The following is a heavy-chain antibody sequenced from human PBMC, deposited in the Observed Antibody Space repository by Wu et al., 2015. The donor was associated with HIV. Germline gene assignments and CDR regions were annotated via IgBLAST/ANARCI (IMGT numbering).Heavy chain of an antibody. Sequence: QLVQSGAEVKKPGASVKVSCKASGYTFTGYYMHWVRQAPGQGLEWMGWINPNSGGSGGTNYAQKFQGRVTMTRDTSISTAYMELSRLRSADTAVYYCVSSAGTSYYFDYWGQGTLVTVSS. CDR3: VSSAGTSYYFDY. V-gene: IGHV1-2*02. J-gene: IGHJ4*02. CDR2: INPNSGGSGGT. D-gene: IGHD2-2*01. CDR1: GYTFTGYY.